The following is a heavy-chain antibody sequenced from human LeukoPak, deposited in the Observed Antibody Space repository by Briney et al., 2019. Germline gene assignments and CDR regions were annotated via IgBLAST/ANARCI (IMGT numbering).Heavy chain of an antibody. Sequence: SETLSLTCAVYGGSFSGYYWGWLRQPPGKGLEWVGSIYYSGSTYYNPSLKSRVTISVDTSKNQFSLKLSSVTAADTAVYYCARGNSVAVAGLGDYWGQGTLVTVSS. J-gene: IGHJ4*02. CDR1: GGSFSGYY. CDR3: ARGNSVAVAGLGDY. D-gene: IGHD6-19*01. V-gene: IGHV4-34*01. CDR2: IYYSGST.